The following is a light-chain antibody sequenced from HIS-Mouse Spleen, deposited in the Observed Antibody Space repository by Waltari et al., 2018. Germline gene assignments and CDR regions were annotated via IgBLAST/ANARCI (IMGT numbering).Light chain of an antibody. CDR3: QQLNSYPPT. V-gene: IGKV1-9*01. CDR1: QGISSY. Sequence: DIQLTQSPSFLSASVGDRVTITCRASQGISSYLVWYQQKPGKAPKLLIYAASTLQSGVPSRFSGSGSGTEFTLTINSLQPEDFATYYCQQLNSYPPTFGQGTKVEIK. J-gene: IGKJ1*01. CDR2: AAS.